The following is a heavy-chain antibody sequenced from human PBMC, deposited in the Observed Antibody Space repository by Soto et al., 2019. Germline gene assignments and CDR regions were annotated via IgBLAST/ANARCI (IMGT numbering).Heavy chain of an antibody. J-gene: IGHJ6*02. CDR2: IYHSGST. Sequence: KPSETLSLTCAVSGGSISSSNWWSWVRQPPGKGLEWIGEIYHSGSTNYNPSLKSRVTISVDKSKNQFSLKLSSVTAADTAVYYCARYTAMVPSYYYYGMDVWGQGTTVTVSS. D-gene: IGHD5-18*01. CDR3: ARYTAMVPSYYYYGMDV. CDR1: GGSISSSNW. V-gene: IGHV4-4*02.